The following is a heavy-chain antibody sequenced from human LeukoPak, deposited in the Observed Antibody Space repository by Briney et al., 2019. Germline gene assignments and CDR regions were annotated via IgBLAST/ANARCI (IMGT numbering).Heavy chain of an antibody. CDR1: GYTLTELS. Sequence: ASVKVSCKVSGYTLTELSIHWVRQASGKGLEWMGGFDPEDGETIYAQNFQGRITMTEDTSTDTAYMDMSSLRSDDTAVYYCARNLWFGESSDAFDMWGQGTMVTVSS. CDR3: ARNLWFGESSDAFDM. V-gene: IGHV1-24*01. J-gene: IGHJ3*02. CDR2: FDPEDGET. D-gene: IGHD3-10*01.